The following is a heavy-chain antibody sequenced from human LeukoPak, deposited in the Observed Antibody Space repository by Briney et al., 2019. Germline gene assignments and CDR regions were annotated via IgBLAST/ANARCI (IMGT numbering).Heavy chain of an antibody. J-gene: IGHJ6*02. CDR1: GGSFSSSNSS. V-gene: IGHV4-39*01. CDR2: MYSSGRP. D-gene: IGHD4-23*01. CDR3: ARHIGVTPSDNGMDV. Sequence: SETLSLTCAVTGGSFSSSNSSWGWVRQSPGRGLEWIGSMYSSGRPNHNPYLKSRVTMFIDTSKNQFSLDLTPVTAADMAVYYCARHIGVTPSDNGMDVWGQGTTVTVSS.